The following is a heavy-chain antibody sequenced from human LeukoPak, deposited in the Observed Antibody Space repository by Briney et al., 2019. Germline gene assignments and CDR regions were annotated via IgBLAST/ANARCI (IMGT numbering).Heavy chain of an antibody. CDR1: GFTFSIYA. V-gene: IGHV3-23*01. Sequence: PGGSLRLSCAASGFTFSIYAMNWVRQAPGKGLEWVSVISGGGGSTYYADSVKGRFTISRDNSKNTLYLQMDSLRAEDTAIYYCAKTLPGSHDASDIWGQGTMVTVSS. CDR2: ISGGGGST. D-gene: IGHD3-10*01. CDR3: AKTLPGSHDASDI. J-gene: IGHJ3*02.